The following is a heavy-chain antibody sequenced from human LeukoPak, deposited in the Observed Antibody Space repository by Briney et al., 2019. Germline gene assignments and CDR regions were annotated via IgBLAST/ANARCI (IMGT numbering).Heavy chain of an antibody. Sequence: GASVKVSCKASGGTFSSYAISWVRQAPGQGLEWMGGIIPIFGTANYAQKFQGRVTITADKSTSTAYMELSSLRSEGTAVYYCARVGDYGDYSFDYWGQGTLVTVSS. CDR1: GGTFSSYA. CDR3: ARVGDYGDYSFDY. CDR2: IIPIFGTA. V-gene: IGHV1-69*06. J-gene: IGHJ4*02. D-gene: IGHD4-17*01.